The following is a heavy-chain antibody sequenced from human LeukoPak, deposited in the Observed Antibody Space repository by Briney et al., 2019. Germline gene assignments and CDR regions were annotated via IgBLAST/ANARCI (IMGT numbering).Heavy chain of an antibody. Sequence: ASVKVSCKAFGYTLSSHVMHWVRQAPGQRLEWMGWINAGNGNTKYSQKFQGRVTITRDTSATTAHMKLSSLRSEDRAVYYCAREHYYGSGRSFRYWFDPWGQGTLVTVSS. J-gene: IGHJ5*02. CDR1: GYTLSSHV. D-gene: IGHD3-10*01. V-gene: IGHV1-3*01. CDR3: AREHYYGSGRSFRYWFDP. CDR2: INAGNGNT.